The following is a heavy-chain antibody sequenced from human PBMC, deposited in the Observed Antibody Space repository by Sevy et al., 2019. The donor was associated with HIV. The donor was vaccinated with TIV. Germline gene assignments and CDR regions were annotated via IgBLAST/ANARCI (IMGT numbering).Heavy chain of an antibody. D-gene: IGHD2-2*01. J-gene: IGHJ4*02. CDR1: AFTFSSYG. Sequence: GGSLRLSCTASAFTFSSYGLNWVRQAPGKGLEWISYISRSPDTMYYADSVKGRFTISRDNAKNSLYLQMNTLRGEDTAVYYCAREGPVGFHTSLDYWGPGTLVTDSS. CDR2: ISRSPDTM. V-gene: IGHV3-48*03. CDR3: AREGPVGFHTSLDY.